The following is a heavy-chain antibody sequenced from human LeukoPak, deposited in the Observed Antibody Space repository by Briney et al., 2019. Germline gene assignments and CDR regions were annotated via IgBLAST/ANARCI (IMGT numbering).Heavy chain of an antibody. CDR3: ARVKDGASELHFDY. CDR1: GFTFSDYY. CDR2: ISSSGSTI. J-gene: IGHJ4*02. D-gene: IGHD5-24*01. V-gene: IGHV3-11*01. Sequence: GGSLRLSCVASGFTFSDYYMSWVRQAPGKGLEWVSYISSSGSTIYYADSVKGRFTISRDNAKNSLYLQMNSLRAEDTAVYYCARVKDGASELHFDYWGQGTLVTVSS.